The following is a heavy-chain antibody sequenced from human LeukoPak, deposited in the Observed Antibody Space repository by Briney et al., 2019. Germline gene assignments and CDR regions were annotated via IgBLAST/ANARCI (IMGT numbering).Heavy chain of an antibody. CDR2: IQNDGSDK. V-gene: IGHV3-30*02. CDR1: GINIRTSG. D-gene: IGHD6-13*01. J-gene: IGHJ4*02. Sequence: GESLRLFCAASGINIRTSGMHWVRQAPGKGLEWVTFIQNDGSDKYYAASVKGRFTISRDNSKNTVYLHMNSLRADDTALYYCAREGGRAAAGRFDYWGQGTLVTVSS. CDR3: AREGGRAAAGRFDY.